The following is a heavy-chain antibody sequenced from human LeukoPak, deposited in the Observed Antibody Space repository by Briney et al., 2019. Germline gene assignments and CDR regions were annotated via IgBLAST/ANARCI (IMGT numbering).Heavy chain of an antibody. Sequence: SGYTFTXDXMHWXRQAPGQGLEWMGLINPSGGSTSYAQKFQGRVTMTRDTSTSTVYMELSSLRSEDTAVYYCARAKRVDCSSTSCRYFDYWGQGTLVTVSS. V-gene: IGHV1-46*01. CDR1: GYTFTXDX. CDR2: INPSGGST. J-gene: IGHJ4*02. CDR3: ARAKRVDCSSTSCRYFDY. D-gene: IGHD2-2*01.